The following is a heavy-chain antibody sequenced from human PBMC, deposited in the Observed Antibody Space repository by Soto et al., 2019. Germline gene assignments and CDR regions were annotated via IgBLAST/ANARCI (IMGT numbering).Heavy chain of an antibody. CDR3: ARDQLVRGVRLCDRYAFDI. CDR1: GGSISSGGYY. Sequence: QVQLQESGPGLVKPSQTLSLTCTVSGGSISSGGYYWSWIRQHPGKGLEWIGYIYYSGSTYYNPSLKSRVTISVDTSKNQFSLKLSSVTAADTAVYYCARDQLVRGVRLCDRYAFDIWGQGTMVTVSS. CDR2: IYYSGST. J-gene: IGHJ3*02. V-gene: IGHV4-31*03. D-gene: IGHD3-10*01.